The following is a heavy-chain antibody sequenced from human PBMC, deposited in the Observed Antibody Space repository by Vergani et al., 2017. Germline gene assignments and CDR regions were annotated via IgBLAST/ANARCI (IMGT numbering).Heavy chain of an antibody. J-gene: IGHJ2*01. CDR3: ARVGHLVAVTGEGPSLDL. Sequence: QLQLQESGSGLVKPSQTLSLTCAVSGGSISSGYYWGWIRQPPGKGLEWIGSISHSGYTFYSPSLKSRVSMSVDTSKNQFSLRVNSVTAADTAVYYCARVGHLVAVTGEGPSLDLWGRGTLVTVSS. D-gene: IGHD2-21*02. CDR2: ISHSGYT. V-gene: IGHV4-38-2*01. CDR1: GGSISSGYY.